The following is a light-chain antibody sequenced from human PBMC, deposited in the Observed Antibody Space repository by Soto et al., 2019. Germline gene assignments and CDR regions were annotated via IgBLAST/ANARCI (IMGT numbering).Light chain of an antibody. Sequence: EIVLTQSPGTLSLSPGERATLSCRASQIVRSGYFAWYQQKPGQAPRLLIFAVSSRATGIPDRFSGTGSGTDFTLTISRLEPEDFALYYCQQYGNSPLTFGGGTKVDIK. CDR2: AVS. CDR3: QQYGNSPLT. V-gene: IGKV3-20*01. J-gene: IGKJ4*01. CDR1: QIVRSGY.